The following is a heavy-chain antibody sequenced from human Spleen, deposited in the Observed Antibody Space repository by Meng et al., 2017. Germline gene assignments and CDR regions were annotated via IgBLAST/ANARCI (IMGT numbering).Heavy chain of an antibody. D-gene: IGHD3-10*01. J-gene: IGHJ6*02. V-gene: IGHV4-4*07. CDR2: IYTSGST. CDR1: GGSISSYY. CDR3: ARDRPEFWYYYGSGSSGGMDV. Sequence: GSLRLSCTVSGGSISSYYWSWIRQPAGKGLEWIGRIYTSGSTNYNPSLKSRVTMSVDTSKNQFSLKLSSVTAADTAVYYCARDRPEFWYYYGSGSSGGMDVWGQGTTVTVSS.